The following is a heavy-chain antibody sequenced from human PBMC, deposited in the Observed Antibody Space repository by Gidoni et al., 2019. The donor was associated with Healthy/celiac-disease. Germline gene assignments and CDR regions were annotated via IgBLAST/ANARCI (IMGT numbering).Heavy chain of an antibody. CDR3: AGGSIITIFGVATIADYYYGMDV. D-gene: IGHD3-3*01. Sequence: EVPLVESGGGLVQPGGSLRRSCAASGFTFSSYSMNWVRKAPGQGLEWVSSISSSSSYIYYADPVKGRFTISRDNAKNSLYLQMNSRRAEDPAVYYCAGGSIITIFGVATIADYYYGMDVWGQGTTVTVSS. V-gene: IGHV3-21*01. CDR2: ISSSSSYI. CDR1: GFTFSSYS. J-gene: IGHJ6*02.